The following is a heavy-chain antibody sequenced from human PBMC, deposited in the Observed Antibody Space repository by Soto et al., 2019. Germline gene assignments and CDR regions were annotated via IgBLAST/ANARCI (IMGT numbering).Heavy chain of an antibody. D-gene: IGHD3-3*01. Sequence: SETMSVTCTVSGGFLISYYWSWIRQPPGKGLEWIVYIYYSGSTNHNPSLKRRVTISVDTSKNQFSLKLSSVTAADTAVYYCAGTYRYDFWSGYHPRYYFDFWGQGTLVTVSS. CDR2: IYYSGST. CDR1: GGFLISYY. J-gene: IGHJ4*02. CDR3: AGTYRYDFWSGYHPRYYFDF. V-gene: IGHV4-59*01.